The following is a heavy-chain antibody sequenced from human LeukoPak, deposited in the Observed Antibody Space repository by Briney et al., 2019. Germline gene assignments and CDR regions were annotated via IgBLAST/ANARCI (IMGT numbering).Heavy chain of an antibody. CDR2: ISSSSSYI. J-gene: IGHJ4*02. D-gene: IGHD6-19*01. CDR1: GFTFSSYS. CDR3: ARGAAVAGNFDY. V-gene: IGHV3-21*01. Sequence: GGSLRLSCAASGFTFSSYSMNWVRQAPGKGLEWVSSISSSSSYIYYADSVKGRFTISRDNAKNSLYLQMNSLRAEDAAVYYCARGAAVAGNFDYWGQGTLVTVSS.